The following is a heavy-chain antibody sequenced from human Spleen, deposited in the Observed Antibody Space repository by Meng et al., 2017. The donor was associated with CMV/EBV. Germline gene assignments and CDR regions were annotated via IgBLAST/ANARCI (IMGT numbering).Heavy chain of an antibody. J-gene: IGHJ4*02. D-gene: IGHD6-13*01. Sequence: GESLKISCVASGFTFSNYAMSWVRQAPGKGLEWVSVIYSGGSTTYYADSVKGRFTISRDNSKNTLYLQMNSLRAEDTAVYYCAKIPYSSSPFYFDYWGQGTLVTVSS. CDR1: GFTFSNYA. CDR2: IYSGGSTT. CDR3: AKIPYSSSPFYFDY. V-gene: IGHV3-23*03.